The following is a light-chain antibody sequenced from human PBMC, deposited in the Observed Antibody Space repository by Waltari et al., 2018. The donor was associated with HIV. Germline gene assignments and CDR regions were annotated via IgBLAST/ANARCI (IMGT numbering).Light chain of an antibody. J-gene: IGLJ2*01. CDR3: CSYADNYPVV. CDR2: DVN. CDR1: SRDVGGYHY. V-gene: IGLV2-11*01. Sequence: QSALTQPRSVSGSPGQSVTISCTGTSRDVGGYHYVSWYQHHPGKAPKFMIYDVNKRPSGVPDRFSGSKSGNTASLTISGLQAEDEADYYCCSYADNYPVVFGGGTKLTVL.